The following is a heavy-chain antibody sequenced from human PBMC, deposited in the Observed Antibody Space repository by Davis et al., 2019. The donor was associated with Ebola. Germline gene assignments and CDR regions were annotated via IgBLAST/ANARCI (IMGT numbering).Heavy chain of an antibody. D-gene: IGHD6-19*01. CDR1: GGSISSYY. Sequence: SETLSLTCTVSGGSISSYYWSWIRQPPGKGLEWIGYIYYSGSTNYNPSLKSRVTISVDTSKNQFSLKLSSVTAADTAVYYCARGSQWLVRDYYYNYGMDVWGQGTTVTVSS. V-gene: IGHV4-59*12. J-gene: IGHJ6*02. CDR3: ARGSQWLVRDYYYNYGMDV. CDR2: IYYSGST.